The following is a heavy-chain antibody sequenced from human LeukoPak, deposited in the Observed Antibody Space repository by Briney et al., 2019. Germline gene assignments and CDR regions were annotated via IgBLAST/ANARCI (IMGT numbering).Heavy chain of an antibody. V-gene: IGHV1-69*01. CDR2: IIPIFGTA. J-gene: IGHJ4*02. D-gene: IGHD6-19*01. Sequence: SVNVSFKSSGCTFISYAISWLRQAPGQGLEWVGVIIPIFGTANYAQKFQGRVTITADESTSRAYMELSSLRSEDTAVYYCARDGIAVAGTVYCGQGTLVTVSS. CDR3: ARDGIAVAGTVY. CDR1: GCTFISYA.